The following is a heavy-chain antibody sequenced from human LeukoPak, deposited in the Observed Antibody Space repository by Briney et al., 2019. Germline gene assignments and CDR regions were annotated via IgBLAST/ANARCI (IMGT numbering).Heavy chain of an antibody. CDR1: GGSISSSSYY. J-gene: IGHJ3*02. V-gene: IGHV4-39*01. Sequence: SETLSLTCTVSGGSISSSSYYWGWIRQPPGKGLEWIGSIYYSGSTYYNPSLKSRVTISVDTSKNQFSLKLSSVTAADTAVYYCARWVLRYFDWSRHHQYDAFDIWGQGTMVTVSS. D-gene: IGHD3-9*01. CDR2: IYYSGST. CDR3: ARWVLRYFDWSRHHQYDAFDI.